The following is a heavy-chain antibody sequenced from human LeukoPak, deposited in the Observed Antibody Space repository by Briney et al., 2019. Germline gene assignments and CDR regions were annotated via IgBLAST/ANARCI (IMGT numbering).Heavy chain of an antibody. CDR1: GFTFSSYA. D-gene: IGHD3-3*01. V-gene: IGHV3-23*01. CDR2: ISGSGDIT. Sequence: GGSLRLSCAASGFTFSSYAMSWVRQVPGKGLEWVSVISGSGDITYYADSVKGRFTISRDNSKNMLYLQMNSLRAEDTAVYYCAKSSNGYDFWSGYYPAVDYFDYWGQGTLVTVSS. CDR3: AKSSNGYDFWSGYYPAVDYFDY. J-gene: IGHJ4*02.